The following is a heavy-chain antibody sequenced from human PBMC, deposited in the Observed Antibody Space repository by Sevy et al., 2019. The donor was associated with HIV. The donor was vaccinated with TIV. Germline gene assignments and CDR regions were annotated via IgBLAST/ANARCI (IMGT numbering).Heavy chain of an antibody. Sequence: SETLSLTCTVSGGPVSGHFWSWIRQPPGKGLEWVAYIYDSGSTNYNASLRSRVTISIDTSNNQCSLTVSSVTAADTAVYDCARVVATVYHDTSGFSPSLDLWGQGTRVSVSS. CDR2: IYDSGST. J-gene: IGHJ4*02. V-gene: IGHV4-59*02. CDR1: GGPVSGHF. D-gene: IGHD3-22*01. CDR3: ARVVATVYHDTSGFSPSLDL.